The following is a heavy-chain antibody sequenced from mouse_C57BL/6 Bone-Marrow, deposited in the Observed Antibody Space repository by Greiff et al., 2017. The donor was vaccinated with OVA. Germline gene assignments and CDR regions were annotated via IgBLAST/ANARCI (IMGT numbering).Heavy chain of an antibody. J-gene: IGHJ1*03. CDR2: INPSTGGT. CDR1: GYSFTGYY. V-gene: IGHV1-42*01. D-gene: IGHD2-5*01. CDR3: ARTYYSKNYWYFDV. Sequence: EVQLQESGPELVKPGASVKISCKASGYSFTGYYMNWVKQSPEKSLEWIGEINPSTGGTTYNQKFKAKATLTVDKSSSTAYMQLKSLTSEDSAVYYCARTYYSKNYWYFDVWGTGTTVTVSS.